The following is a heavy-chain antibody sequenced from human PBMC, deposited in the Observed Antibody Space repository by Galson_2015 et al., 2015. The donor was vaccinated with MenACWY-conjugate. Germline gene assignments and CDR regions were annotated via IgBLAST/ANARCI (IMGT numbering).Heavy chain of an antibody. CDR2: ASGSGGVT. D-gene: IGHD3-22*01. Sequence: SLRLSCAASGFIFNKFAMTWIRQAPGKKGLEWVSAASGSGGVTYHADSVKGRFTVSRDNSKNTLYLQMNSLKAEDTAIYFCDKGPLYYSSGSDSDYSDYWGQGTLVTVSS. J-gene: IGHJ4*02. V-gene: IGHV3-23*01. CDR1: GFIFNKFA. CDR3: DKGPLYYSSGSDSDYSDY.